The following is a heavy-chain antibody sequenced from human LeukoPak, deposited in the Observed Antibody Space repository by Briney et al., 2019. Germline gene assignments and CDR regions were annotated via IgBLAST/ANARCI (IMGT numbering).Heavy chain of an antibody. Sequence: GGSLRLSCAASGFTFSSYEMNWVRQAPGKGLEWVSYISSSGSTIYYADSVKGRFTISRDNAKNSLYLQMNSLRAEDTAVYYCASYCSGGSCYSDYWGQGTLVTVSS. J-gene: IGHJ4*02. CDR2: ISSSGSTI. CDR1: GFTFSSYE. V-gene: IGHV3-48*03. D-gene: IGHD2-15*01. CDR3: ASYCSGGSCYSDY.